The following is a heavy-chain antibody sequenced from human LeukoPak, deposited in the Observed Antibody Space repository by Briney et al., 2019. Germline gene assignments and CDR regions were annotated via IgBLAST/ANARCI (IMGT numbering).Heavy chain of an antibody. D-gene: IGHD1-26*01. CDR2: IIPIFGTA. V-gene: IGHV1-69*05. Sequence: SVKVSCKASGGTFSSYAISWVRQAPGQGLEWMGRIIPIFGTANYAQKFQGRVTITTDESTSTAYMELSSLRSEDTAVYYCARDPLSSVGATIGRFQHWGQGTLVTVSS. CDR3: ARDPLSSVGATIGRFQH. CDR1: GGTFSSYA. J-gene: IGHJ1*01.